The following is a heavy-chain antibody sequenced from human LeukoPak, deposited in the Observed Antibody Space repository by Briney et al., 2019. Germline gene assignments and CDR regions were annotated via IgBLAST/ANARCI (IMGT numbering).Heavy chain of an antibody. V-gene: IGHV3-48*02. CDR1: GLTFSSYS. CDR2: ITASGTAM. J-gene: IGHJ4*02. Sequence: GALRLSCAASGLTFSSYSMNWVRQAPGKGLEWVSHITASGTAMFYADSVKGRFTISRDNAKNSLYLQMNSLRDEDTAVYYCASSGSYRFDYWGQGTLVTVSS. CDR3: ASSGSYRFDY. D-gene: IGHD1-26*01.